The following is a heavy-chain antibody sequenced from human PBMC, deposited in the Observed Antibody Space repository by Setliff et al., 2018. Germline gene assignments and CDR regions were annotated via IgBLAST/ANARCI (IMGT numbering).Heavy chain of an antibody. CDR1: GGSIRNYY. J-gene: IGHJ5*02. CDR3: ARGYCSSSGCFFAGWFDP. Sequence: SETLSLTCTVSGGSIRNYYWSWIRQPPGKGLEWIGYIYYSGNTNYHPSLKIRVTISGDTSKNQFSLKLTSVTAADMAVYYCARGYCSSSGCFFAGWFDPWGQGTLVTVSS. V-gene: IGHV4-59*01. D-gene: IGHD2-2*01. CDR2: IYYSGNT.